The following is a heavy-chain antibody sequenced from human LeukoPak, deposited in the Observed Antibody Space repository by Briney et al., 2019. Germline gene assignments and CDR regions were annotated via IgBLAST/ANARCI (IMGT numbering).Heavy chain of an antibody. V-gene: IGHV4-4*07. CDR1: GGSISEYY. J-gene: IGHJ4*02. D-gene: IGHD7-27*01. CDR3: AGTSNWADY. CDR2: IYSSGTT. Sequence: PSETLSLTCTVSGGSISEYYWSWIRQPAGKGLEWIGRIYSSGTTYYNPSLKRRVTMSVDTSKNQFSLKLSSVTATDTAVYYCAGTSNWADYWGQGTLVTVSS.